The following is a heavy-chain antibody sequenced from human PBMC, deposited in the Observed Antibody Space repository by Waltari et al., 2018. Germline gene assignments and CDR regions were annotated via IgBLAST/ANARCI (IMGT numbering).Heavy chain of an antibody. CDR1: GFTFSNYG. CDR3: ARGYSSLPAVKGDF. V-gene: IGHV3-30*03. Sequence: QVQLVESGGGVVQPGRSLRLSCAASGFTFSNYGMHWVRQAPGKGLEGVAVISSTSNTKYYTDSVQGRFTISRDNSQSTVYLQMNNLRAEDTAVYYCARGYSSLPAVKGDFWGQGTLVTVSS. J-gene: IGHJ4*02. D-gene: IGHD2-15*01. CDR2: ISSTSNTK.